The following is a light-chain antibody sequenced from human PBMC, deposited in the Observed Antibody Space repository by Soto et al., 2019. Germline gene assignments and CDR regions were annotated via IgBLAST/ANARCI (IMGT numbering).Light chain of an antibody. V-gene: IGLV1-40*01. J-gene: IGLJ2*01. CDR1: SSNIGAGYD. Sequence: QSFLTQPPSVSGAPGQRVTIACTGSSSNIGAGYDVHWYQQFPGTTPKFLIYGNTNRPSGVPDRFSASKSGTSASLDITGLQAEDEAEYFCQSYDSSLTVVFGGGTKVTVL. CDR3: QSYDSSLTVV. CDR2: GNT.